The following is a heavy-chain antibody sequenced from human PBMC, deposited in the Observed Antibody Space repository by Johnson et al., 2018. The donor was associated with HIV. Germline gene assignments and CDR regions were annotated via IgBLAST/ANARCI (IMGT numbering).Heavy chain of an antibody. D-gene: IGHD2-8*01. CDR1: GFTVSNNY. J-gene: IGHJ3*02. CDR3: ARDGNAGYCTNGVCYNDAFDI. CDR2: IYSGGNT. V-gene: IGHV3-66*01. Sequence: VLLVESGGGLVQPGESLRLSCAASGFTVSNNYMHWVRQAPGKGLEWVSVIYSGGNTYYADSVKGRFIISRDNFKNTLYLQMNSLRAEDTAVYYCARDGNAGYCTNGVCYNDAFDIWGQGIMVTVSS.